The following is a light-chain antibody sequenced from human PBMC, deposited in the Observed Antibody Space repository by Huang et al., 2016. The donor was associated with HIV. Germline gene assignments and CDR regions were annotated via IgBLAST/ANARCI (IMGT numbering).Light chain of an antibody. Sequence: IVLTQSPGTLSLSPGERATLSCRANESVSSNYLAWYQQRPGQAPRLFIYGASSRATGIPDRFSGSGSGTDFTLTISKLEPEDVAVYYCQQYGSSPLTFGQGTKVEIK. CDR3: QQYGSSPLT. CDR2: GAS. J-gene: IGKJ1*01. CDR1: ESVSSNY. V-gene: IGKV3-20*01.